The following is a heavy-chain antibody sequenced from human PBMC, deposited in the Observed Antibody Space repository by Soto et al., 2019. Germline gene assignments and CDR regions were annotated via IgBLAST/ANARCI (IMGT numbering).Heavy chain of an antibody. CDR2: IIPIFGTA. CDR1: GGTFSSYA. D-gene: IGHD3-22*01. Sequence: SVKVSCKASGGTFSSYAISWVRQAPGQGLEWMGGIIPIFGTANYAQKFQGRVTITADESTSTAYMELSSLRSVDTAVYYCARSYDSSGYYPDSYHYGMDVWGQGTTVTVSS. V-gene: IGHV1-69*13. J-gene: IGHJ6*02. CDR3: ARSYDSSGYYPDSYHYGMDV.